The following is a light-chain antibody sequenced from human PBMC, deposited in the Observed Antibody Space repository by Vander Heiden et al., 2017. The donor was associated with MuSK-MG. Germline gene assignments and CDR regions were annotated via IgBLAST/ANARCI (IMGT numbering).Light chain of an antibody. Sequence: DIQMTQSPSSLSASVGDRITLTCRASQSIRTSLNWYQQRPGKGPKLLIYAASNLQTGVPSRFSGSGSGTDFTLTISDLHPEDFATYFCQQVVGTPQTFGHGTKVEIK. V-gene: IGKV1-39*01. CDR1: QSIRTS. CDR3: QQVVGTPQT. J-gene: IGKJ1*01. CDR2: AAS.